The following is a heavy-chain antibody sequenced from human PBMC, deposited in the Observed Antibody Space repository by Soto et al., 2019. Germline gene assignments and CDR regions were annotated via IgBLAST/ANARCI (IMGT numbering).Heavy chain of an antibody. Sequence: EVQLVQSGAEVKKPGESLRISCKGSGYSFTSYWISWVRQMPGKGLEWMGRIDPSDSYSNYSPSFEGHVTISADKSISTAYPQCSSLKASDTAMYYCARCDIGALDPWGQGTLVTVSS. V-gene: IGHV5-10-1*01. CDR1: GYSFTSYW. CDR2: IDPSDSYS. CDR3: ARCDIGALDP. D-gene: IGHD2-15*01. J-gene: IGHJ5*02.